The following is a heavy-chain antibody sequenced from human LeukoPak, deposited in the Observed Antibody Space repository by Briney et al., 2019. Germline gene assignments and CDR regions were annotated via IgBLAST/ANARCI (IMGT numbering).Heavy chain of an antibody. CDR2: IRYDGSNK. D-gene: IGHD3-10*01. V-gene: IGHV3-30*02. CDR1: GFTFSSYG. CDR3: AKGMVRGYAVDY. J-gene: IGHJ4*02. Sequence: TGGSLRLSCAASGFTFSSYGMHWVRQAPGKGLEWGAFIRYDGSNKYYADSVKGRFTISRDNSKNTLYLQMNSLRAEDTAVYYCAKGMVRGYAVDYWGQGTLVTVSS.